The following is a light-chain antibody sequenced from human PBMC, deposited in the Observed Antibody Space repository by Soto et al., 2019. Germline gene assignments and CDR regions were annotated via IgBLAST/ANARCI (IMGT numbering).Light chain of an antibody. Sequence: QSALTQPASVSGSPGQSITISCTGTSSDVGGYNYVSWYQQHPGKAPKLMIYEVSNRPSGGSNRFSGCKSGNTASLTISGLQAEDEADYYCSSYTTISTLEVFGGGTKLTVL. V-gene: IGLV2-14*01. J-gene: IGLJ3*02. CDR3: SSYTTISTLEV. CDR1: SSDVGGYNY. CDR2: EVS.